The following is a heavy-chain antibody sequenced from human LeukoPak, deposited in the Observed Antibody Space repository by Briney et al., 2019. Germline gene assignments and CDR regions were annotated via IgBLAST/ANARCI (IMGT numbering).Heavy chain of an antibody. Sequence: PSETLSLTCTVSGGSISSYYWSWIRQPAGEGLEWIGRIYSSGSTNYNPSLRGRVTLSVATSKNQFSLKLSSVTAADTAVYYCARYYSGLDYWGQGIQVTVSS. J-gene: IGHJ4*02. CDR2: IYSSGST. V-gene: IGHV4-4*07. D-gene: IGHD3-10*01. CDR1: GGSISSYY. CDR3: ARYYSGLDY.